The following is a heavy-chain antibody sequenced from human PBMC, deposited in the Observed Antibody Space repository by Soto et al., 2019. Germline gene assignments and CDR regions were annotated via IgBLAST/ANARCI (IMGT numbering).Heavy chain of an antibody. CDR3: ARAGSYYSIDN. V-gene: IGHV4-59*01. Sequence: EXLXLCCSLSGVSIXNFYLSWIRQPPGKGLECIGHIYYSWRTDYNPSLKRRVTISVQKSKNQFSLKLNSVTAAATAVYYCARAGSYYSIDNWAQGTMGTVSS. CDR2: IYYSWRT. CDR1: GVSIXNFY. D-gene: IGHD3-10*01. J-gene: IGHJ4*02.